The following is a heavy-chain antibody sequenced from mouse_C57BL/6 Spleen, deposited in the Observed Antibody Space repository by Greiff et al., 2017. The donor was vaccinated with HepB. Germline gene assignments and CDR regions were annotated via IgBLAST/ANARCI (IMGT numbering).Heavy chain of an antibody. CDR1: GFTFSDYY. CDR2: INYDGSST. Sequence: EVKVVESEGGLVQPGSSMKLSCTASGFTFSDYYMAWVRQVPEKGLEWVANINYDGSSTYYLDSLKSRFIISRDNAKNILYLQMSSLKSEDTATYYCARAEGYPYYYAMDYWGQGTSVTVSS. V-gene: IGHV5-16*01. CDR3: ARAEGYPYYYAMDY. D-gene: IGHD3-1*01. J-gene: IGHJ4*01.